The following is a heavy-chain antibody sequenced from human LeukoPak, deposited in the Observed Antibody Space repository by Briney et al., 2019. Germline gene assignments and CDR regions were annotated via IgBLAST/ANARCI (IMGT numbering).Heavy chain of an antibody. CDR2: IWYDGSNK. J-gene: IGHJ4*02. V-gene: IGHV3-33*01. Sequence: PGRSLRLSCAASGFTFSSYGMHWVRQAPGKGLEWVAVIWYDGSNKYYADSVKGRFTISRDNSKNTLYLQMNSLRAEDTAVYYCASSCGYGDGYFDYWGQGTLVTVSS. CDR3: ASSCGYGDGYFDY. D-gene: IGHD2-21*01. CDR1: GFTFSSYG.